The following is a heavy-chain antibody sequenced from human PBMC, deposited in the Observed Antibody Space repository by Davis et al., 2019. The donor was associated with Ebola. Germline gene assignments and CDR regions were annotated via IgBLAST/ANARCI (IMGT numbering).Heavy chain of an antibody. V-gene: IGHV4-34*01. CDR1: GGSFSGYY. CDR3: ARVRYYGSGSPIDY. D-gene: IGHD3-10*01. Sequence: SETLSLTCAVYGGSFSGYYWSWIRQPPGKGLEWIGEINHSGSTNYNPSLKSRVTISVDTSKNQFSLKLSSVTAADTAVYYCARVRYYGSGSPIDYWGQGTLVNVSS. CDR2: INHSGST. J-gene: IGHJ4*02.